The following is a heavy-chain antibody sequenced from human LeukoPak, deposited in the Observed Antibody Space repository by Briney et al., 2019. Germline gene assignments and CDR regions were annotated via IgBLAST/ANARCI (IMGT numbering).Heavy chain of an antibody. D-gene: IGHD3-10*01. CDR1: GGSISTHY. J-gene: IGHJ5*02. Sequence: PSETLSLTCTVSGGSISTHYWSWIRQXPGKXXXWIGYVFSSGDLKYNXSLRSRVTISLDASKSQFSLKLSSVTTADTAVYYCARHRGYSNWFDPWGQGILVTVSS. CDR3: ARHRGYSNWFDP. V-gene: IGHV4-59*08. CDR2: VFSSGDL.